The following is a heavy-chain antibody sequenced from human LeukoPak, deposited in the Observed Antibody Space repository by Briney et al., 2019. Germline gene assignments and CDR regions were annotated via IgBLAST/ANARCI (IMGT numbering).Heavy chain of an antibody. J-gene: IGHJ4*02. CDR1: GFTFSSYA. Sequence: GGSLRLSCAASGFTFSSYAMSWVRQAPGKGLEWVSAISGSGGSTYYADSVKGRLTISRDNSKNTLYLQMNSLRAEDTAVYYCARGGASSSWFIDYWGQGTLVTVSS. V-gene: IGHV3-23*01. CDR2: ISGSGGST. CDR3: ARGGASSSWFIDY. D-gene: IGHD6-13*01.